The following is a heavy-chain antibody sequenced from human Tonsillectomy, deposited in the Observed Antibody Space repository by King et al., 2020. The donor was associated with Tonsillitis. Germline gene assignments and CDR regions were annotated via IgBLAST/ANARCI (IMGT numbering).Heavy chain of an antibody. CDR3: ASSGMADYFIDN. D-gene: IGHD2/OR15-2a*01. CDR1: GFTFSTYS. Sequence: GQLVESGGGLVKPGGSLRLSCAASGFTFSTYSMNWVRQAPGKGLEWVASISSITSYIFYADSVKGRFTISRDNAKNSLYLQMNSLRAEDTAVYYCASSGMADYFIDNCGQATPVTVSA. J-gene: IGHJ4*02. V-gene: IGHV3-21*01. CDR2: ISSITSYI.